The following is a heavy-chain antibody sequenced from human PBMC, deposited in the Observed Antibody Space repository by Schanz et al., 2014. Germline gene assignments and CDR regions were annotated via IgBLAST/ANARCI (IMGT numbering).Heavy chain of an antibody. CDR2: INPSSGTT. D-gene: IGHD1-26*01. J-gene: IGHJ6*03. CDR1: GYTFTTYY. V-gene: IGHV1-46*01. Sequence: QVQLVQSGAEVKKPGVSVKVSCKASGYTFTTYYIHWVRQAPGQGLEWMGKINPSSGTTRIAQKFRGRVTMTRDTSTSTVYMELSSLRSEDTAVYYCARAPVAVGPYHYYMDVWGKGTTGTVSS. CDR3: ARAPVAVGPYHYYMDV.